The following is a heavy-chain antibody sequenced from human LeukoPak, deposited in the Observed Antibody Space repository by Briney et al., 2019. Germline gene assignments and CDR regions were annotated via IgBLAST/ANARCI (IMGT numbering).Heavy chain of an antibody. V-gene: IGHV3-30*02. CDR3: AGNYYDSSGPDY. Sequence: PGGSLRLSCAASGFTFSMFGMHWVRQAPGKGLEWVAFIRYDGDNAFYADFVKGRFTISRDNSKNTLYLQMNSLRAEDTAVYYCAGNYYDSSGPDYWGQGTLVTVSS. CDR1: GFTFSMFG. J-gene: IGHJ4*02. CDR2: IRYDGDNA. D-gene: IGHD3-22*01.